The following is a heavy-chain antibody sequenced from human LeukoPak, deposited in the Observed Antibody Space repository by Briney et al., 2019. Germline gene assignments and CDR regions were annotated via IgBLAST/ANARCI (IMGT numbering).Heavy chain of an antibody. CDR1: GFTFSSYS. Sequence: GGSLRLSCAASGFTFSSYSMNWVRQGPGKGLEWVSAISGSGGSTYYADSVKGRFTISRDNSKNTLYLQMNSLRAEDTAVYYCARDVGLELLFDYWGQGTLVTVSS. V-gene: IGHV3-23*01. CDR2: ISGSGGST. J-gene: IGHJ4*02. D-gene: IGHD1-7*01. CDR3: ARDVGLELLFDY.